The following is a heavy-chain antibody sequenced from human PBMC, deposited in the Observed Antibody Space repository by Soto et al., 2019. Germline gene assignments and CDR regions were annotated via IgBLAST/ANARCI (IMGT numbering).Heavy chain of an antibody. CDR3: TKGRAYYES. CDR2: VRSKAYGVTI. CDR1: GFTFSDYA. Sequence: EVQLVESGGGLIQPGRSLRLSCTASGFTFSDYAMSWVRQAPGKGLEWVSFVRSKAYGVTIEYAASVRGRFTISRDDSKIVAYLQMNNLKTEDTAVYYCTKGRAYYESWGQGTLVTVSS. V-gene: IGHV3-49*04. J-gene: IGHJ4*02.